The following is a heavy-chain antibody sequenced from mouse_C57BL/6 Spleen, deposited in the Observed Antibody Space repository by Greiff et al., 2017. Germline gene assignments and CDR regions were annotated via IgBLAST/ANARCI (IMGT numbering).Heavy chain of an antibody. CDR2: ISDGGSYT. CDR3: ARDKEGYYGNYAMDY. CDR1: GFTFSSYA. D-gene: IGHD1-1*01. V-gene: IGHV5-4*01. J-gene: IGHJ4*01. Sequence: EVKLQESGGGLVKPGGSLKLSCAASGFTFSSYAMSWVRQTPEKRLEWVATISDGGSYTYYPDNVKGRFTISRDNAKNNLYLQMSHLKSEDTAMYYCARDKEGYYGNYAMDYWGQGTSVTVSS.